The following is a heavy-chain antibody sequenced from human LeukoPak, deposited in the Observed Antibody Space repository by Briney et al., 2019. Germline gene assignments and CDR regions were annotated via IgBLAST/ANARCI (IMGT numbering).Heavy chain of an antibody. CDR2: ISSSNSTI. Sequence: GGSLRLSCAASGFTFSSYIMNWVRQAPGKGLEWVSYISSSNSTIYYADSVKGRFTISRDNAKNSLYLQMNSLRDEDTAVYYCARESIAAAARAFDIWGQGTMVTVSS. J-gene: IGHJ3*02. D-gene: IGHD6-13*01. V-gene: IGHV3-48*02. CDR3: ARESIAAAARAFDI. CDR1: GFTFSSYI.